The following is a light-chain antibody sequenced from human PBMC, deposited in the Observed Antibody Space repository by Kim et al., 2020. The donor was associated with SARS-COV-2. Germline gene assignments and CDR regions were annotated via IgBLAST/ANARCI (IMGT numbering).Light chain of an antibody. CDR2: FDT. CDR1: NIESKR. Sequence: PGKTAKIICGGNNIESKRVHWYQQKPGQAPVLVISFDTDRPSGIPERISGSNSGNTATLTITRVEAGDEADYYCQVWESSSDHVVFGGGTQLTVL. CDR3: QVWESSSDHVV. J-gene: IGLJ2*01. V-gene: IGLV3-21*01.